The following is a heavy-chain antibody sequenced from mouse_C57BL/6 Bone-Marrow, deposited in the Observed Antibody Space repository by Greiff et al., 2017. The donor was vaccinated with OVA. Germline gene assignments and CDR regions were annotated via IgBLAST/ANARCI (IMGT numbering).Heavy chain of an antibody. Sequence: EVKLQESGPELVKPGASVKIPCKASGYTFTDYNMDWVKQSHGKSLEWIGDINPNNGGTIYNQKFKGKATLTVDKSSSTAYMELRSLTSEDTAVYYCARGDTTVVRYFDVWGTGTTVTVSS. CDR3: ARGDTTVVRYFDV. J-gene: IGHJ1*03. CDR1: GYTFTDYN. CDR2: INPNNGGT. V-gene: IGHV1-18*01. D-gene: IGHD1-1*01.